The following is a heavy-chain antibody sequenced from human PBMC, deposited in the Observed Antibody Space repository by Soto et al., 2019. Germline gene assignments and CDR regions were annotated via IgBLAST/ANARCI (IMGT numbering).Heavy chain of an antibody. CDR3: AKDISGSYYDFDY. CDR2: ISGSGGST. CDR1: GFTFSSYA. V-gene: IGHV3-23*01. D-gene: IGHD1-26*01. Sequence: GGSLRLSCAASGFTFSSYAMSWVRQAPGKGLEWVSAISGSGGSTYSADSVKGRFTISRDNSKNTLHLQMNSLRAEDTAVYYCAKDISGSYYDFDYWGQGTLVTVSS. J-gene: IGHJ4*02.